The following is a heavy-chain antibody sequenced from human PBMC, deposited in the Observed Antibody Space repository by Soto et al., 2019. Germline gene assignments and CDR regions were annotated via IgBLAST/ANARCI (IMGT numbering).Heavy chain of an antibody. V-gene: IGHV3-33*01. CDR3: ARDQQWLVRFYFDF. CDR2: IWYDGSNK. D-gene: IGHD6-19*01. J-gene: IGHJ4*02. CDR1: GFTFSSYG. Sequence: GGSLRLSCAASGFTFSSYGMHWGRQAPGKGLEWVAVIWYDGSNKYYADSVKGRFTIPRDNSKNTLYLQMNSLRAEDTAVYYCARDQQWLVRFYFDFWGQGTLVTVSS.